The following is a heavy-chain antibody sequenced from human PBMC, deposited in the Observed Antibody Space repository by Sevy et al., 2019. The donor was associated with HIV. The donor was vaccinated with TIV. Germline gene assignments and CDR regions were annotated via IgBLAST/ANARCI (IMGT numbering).Heavy chain of an antibody. CDR1: GFTFSSYG. CDR2: IWYDGSNK. V-gene: IGHV3-33*01. Sequence: GGSLRLSCAASGFTFSSYGMHWVRQAPGKGLEWVAVIWYDGSNKYYADSVKGRFTISRDNSKNTLYLQMNSLRAEDTAVYYCARDSWGKRERWLQLSYYYSGMDVWGQGTTVTVSS. CDR3: ARDSWGKRERWLQLSYYYSGMDV. J-gene: IGHJ6*02. D-gene: IGHD5-12*01.